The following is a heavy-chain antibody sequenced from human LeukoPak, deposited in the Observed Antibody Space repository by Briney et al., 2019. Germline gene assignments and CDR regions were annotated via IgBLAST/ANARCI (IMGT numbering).Heavy chain of an antibody. Sequence: PGGSLRLSCAASGFTFSSYWMSWVRQAPGKGLEWVANINQDGSQKYHVDSVKGRFTISRDNAKKSLYLQMNSLRAEDTAVYYCARDLTYYYDSSAPGDFDYWGQGTLVAVSS. CDR2: INQDGSQK. J-gene: IGHJ4*02. CDR1: GFTFSSYW. D-gene: IGHD3-22*01. V-gene: IGHV3-7*01. CDR3: ARDLTYYYDSSAPGDFDY.